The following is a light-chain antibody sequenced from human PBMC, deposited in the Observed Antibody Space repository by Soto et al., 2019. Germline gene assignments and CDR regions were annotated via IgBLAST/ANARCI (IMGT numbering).Light chain of an antibody. Sequence: QSALTQPPSASGSPGQSVTISCTGTKNDIGVYDFVSWYQHHPGKAPRLIIYEVVQRPSGVPDRFSGSKSGNTASLTVSGLQAADEADYYCSSFTISRNTVIFGGGTKVTVL. V-gene: IGLV2-8*01. CDR1: KNDIGVYDF. J-gene: IGLJ2*01. CDR2: EVV. CDR3: SSFTISRNTVI.